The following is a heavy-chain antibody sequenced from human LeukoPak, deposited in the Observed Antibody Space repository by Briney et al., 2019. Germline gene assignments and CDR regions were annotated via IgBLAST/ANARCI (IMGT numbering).Heavy chain of an antibody. D-gene: IGHD2-2*02. V-gene: IGHV3-23*01. J-gene: IGHJ1*01. CDR1: GFTFSSYA. Sequence: PGGSLRLSCAASGFTFSSYAMSWVRQAPGKGLEWVSAISGSGGSTYYADSVKGRFTISRDNSKNTLYLQMNSLRAEDPAVYYCAKDPYCSSTSCYTNVAEYFQHWGQGTLVTVSS. CDR3: AKDPYCSSTSCYTNVAEYFQH. CDR2: ISGSGGST.